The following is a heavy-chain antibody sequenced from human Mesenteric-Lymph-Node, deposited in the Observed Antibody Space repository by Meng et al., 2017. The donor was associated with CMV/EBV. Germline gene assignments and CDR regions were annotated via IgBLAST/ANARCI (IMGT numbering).Heavy chain of an antibody. J-gene: IGHJ4*02. CDR3: ARGSSYDILTGYFDY. Sequence: VQLHQWGAVLFKPSESLSVTSAGYGGSFSGYYWNWIRQSPEKGLEWIGEINHSGSTTYNPSFTSRIIISVDTSTNQISLNMSSVTAADTAVYYCARGSSYDILTGYFDYWGQGALVTVSS. CDR1: GGSFSGYY. D-gene: IGHD3-9*01. V-gene: IGHV4-34*01. CDR2: INHSGST.